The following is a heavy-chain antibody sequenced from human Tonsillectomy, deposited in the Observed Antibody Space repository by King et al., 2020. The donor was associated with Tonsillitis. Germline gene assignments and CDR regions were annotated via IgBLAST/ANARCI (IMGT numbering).Heavy chain of an antibody. V-gene: IGHV1-18*01. J-gene: IGHJ4*02. Sequence: QLVQSGPEVKKPGASVRVSCKASGYIFSKFGITWVRQAPGQGLEWVGWVSGYNGDTKYAQSFQGRVTMTTDTSTTTAYMDLSSLRTDDTAVYYCAKDKPTAMVALDYWGQGTLVTVSS. D-gene: IGHD5-18*01. CDR1: GYIFSKFG. CDR2: VSGYNGDT. CDR3: AKDKPTAMVALDY.